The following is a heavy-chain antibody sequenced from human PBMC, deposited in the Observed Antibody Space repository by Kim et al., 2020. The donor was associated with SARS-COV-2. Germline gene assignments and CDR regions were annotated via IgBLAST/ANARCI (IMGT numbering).Heavy chain of an antibody. J-gene: IGHJ2*01. D-gene: IGHD6-19*01. Sequence: GGSLRLSCAASGFTFSSYGMHWVRQAPGKGLEWVAVIWYDGSNKYYADSVKGRFTISRDNSKNTLYLQMNSLRAEDTAVYYCARGGGWLPTDWYFDLWGRGTLVTVSS. V-gene: IGHV3-33*01. CDR3: ARGGGWLPTDWYFDL. CDR2: IWYDGSNK. CDR1: GFTFSSYG.